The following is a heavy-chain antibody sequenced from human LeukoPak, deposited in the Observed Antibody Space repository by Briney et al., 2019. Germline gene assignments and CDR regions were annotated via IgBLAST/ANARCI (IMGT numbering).Heavy chain of an antibody. CDR1: GFTFSSYA. Sequence: PGGSLRLSCAASGFTFSSYAMSWVRQAPGKGLEWVANIKGDGSYKYYMDSVKGRFTISRDNAKSSLYLQMNTLRAEDTAVYYCATSYDSSGNDWGQGTLVTVSS. CDR3: ATSYDSSGND. D-gene: IGHD3-22*01. J-gene: IGHJ4*02. V-gene: IGHV3-7*03. CDR2: IKGDGSYK.